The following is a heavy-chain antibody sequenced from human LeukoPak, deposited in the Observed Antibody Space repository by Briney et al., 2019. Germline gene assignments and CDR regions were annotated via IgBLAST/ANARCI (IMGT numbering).Heavy chain of an antibody. CDR3: ARDGSGYSSSWYQNNWFDP. V-gene: IGHV4-59*01. CDR2: IYYSGST. CDR1: GGSISSYY. J-gene: IGHJ5*02. Sequence: SETLSLNCTVSGGSISSYYWSWIRQPPGKGLEWIGYIYYSGSTNYNPSLKSRVTISVDTSKNQFSLKLSSVTAADTAVYYCARDGSGYSSSWYQNNWFDPWGQGTLVTVSS. D-gene: IGHD6-13*01.